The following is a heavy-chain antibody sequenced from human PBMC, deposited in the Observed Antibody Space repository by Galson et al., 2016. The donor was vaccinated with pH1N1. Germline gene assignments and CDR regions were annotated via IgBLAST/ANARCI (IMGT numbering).Heavy chain of an antibody. J-gene: IGHJ4*02. Sequence: CKASGGTFSSYAISWVRQAPGQGLEWMGGIIPILGITNEAQTFQGRFTVTADKSTSTAYMELSSLRSEDTAVYYCAKDWGWQLDPSPFDYWGQGTLVTVSS. D-gene: IGHD4-23*01. CDR1: GGTFSSYA. CDR3: AKDWGWQLDPSPFDY. V-gene: IGHV1-69*10. CDR2: IIPILGIT.